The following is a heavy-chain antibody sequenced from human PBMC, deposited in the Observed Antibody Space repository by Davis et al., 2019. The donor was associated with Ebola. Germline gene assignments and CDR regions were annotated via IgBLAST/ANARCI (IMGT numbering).Heavy chain of an antibody. V-gene: IGHV3-73*01. CDR3: ARGLITFGGAYYFDY. Sequence: GESLKISCAASGFTFSGSAMHWVRQASGKGLEWVGRIRSKANSYATAYAASVKGRFTISRDDSKNTAYLQMNSLKTEDTAVYYCARGLITFGGAYYFDYWGQGTLVTVSS. CDR2: IRSKANSYAT. J-gene: IGHJ4*02. CDR1: GFTFSGSA. D-gene: IGHD3-16*01.